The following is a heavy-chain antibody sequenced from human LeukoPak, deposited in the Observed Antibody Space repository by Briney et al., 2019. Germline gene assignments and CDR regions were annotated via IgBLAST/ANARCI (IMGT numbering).Heavy chain of an antibody. D-gene: IGHD3-10*01. V-gene: IGHV4-4*07. Sequence: PSETLSLTCTVSGGSISSHYWSWIRQPAGKGLEWLGRIYTSGSTNYNPSLKSRVTMSVDTSKNQFSLKLSSVTAADTAVYYCARDQDYYGSGSYGPDHWGQGVLVTVSS. CDR3: ARDQDYYGSGSYGPDH. CDR2: IYTSGST. CDR1: GGSISSHY. J-gene: IGHJ5*02.